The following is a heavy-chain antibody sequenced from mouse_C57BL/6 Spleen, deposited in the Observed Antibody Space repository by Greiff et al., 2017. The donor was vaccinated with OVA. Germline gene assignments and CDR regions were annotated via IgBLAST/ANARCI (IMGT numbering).Heavy chain of an antibody. CDR1: GFTFSSYA. CDR2: ISDGGSYT. Sequence: DVMLVESGGGLVKPGGSLKLSCAASGFTFSSYAMSWVRQTPEKRLEWVATISDGGSYTYYPDNVKGRFTISRDNAKNNLYLQMSHLKSEDTAMYYCARKGDYDDYAMDYWGQGTSVTVSS. J-gene: IGHJ4*01. D-gene: IGHD2-4*01. CDR3: ARKGDYDDYAMDY. V-gene: IGHV5-4*03.